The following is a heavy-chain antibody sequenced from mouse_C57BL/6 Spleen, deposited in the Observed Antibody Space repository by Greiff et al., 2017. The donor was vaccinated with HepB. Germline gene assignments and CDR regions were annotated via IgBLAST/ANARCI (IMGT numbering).Heavy chain of an antibody. CDR1: GYAFSSYW. D-gene: IGHD1-1*01. CDR3: ARSSPYYYGRREDWYFDV. Sequence: VQLQQSGAELVKPGASVKISCKASGYAFSSYWMYWVKQRPGKGLEWIGQIYPGDGDTNYNGKFKGKATLTADKSSNTAYMQLSSLTSEDSAVYVGARSSPYYYGRREDWYFDVWGTGTTVTVSS. V-gene: IGHV1-80*01. CDR2: IYPGDGDT. J-gene: IGHJ1*03.